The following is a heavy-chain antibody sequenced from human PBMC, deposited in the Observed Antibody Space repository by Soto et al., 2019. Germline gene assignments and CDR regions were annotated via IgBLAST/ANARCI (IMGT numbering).Heavy chain of an antibody. CDR1: GFTFSTYA. Sequence: EVQLLESGGGLVQPGGSLRLSCAASGFTFSTYAMDWVRQAPGKGLEWVSSLSDNGGTTYYADSVKGRFTISRDNSKDTLYQQMNSLRADDTAVYYCAKNRPTWIQLWSLDYWGQGTLVTVSS. CDR3: AKNRPTWIQLWSLDY. CDR2: LSDNGGTT. J-gene: IGHJ4*02. V-gene: IGHV3-23*01. D-gene: IGHD5-18*01.